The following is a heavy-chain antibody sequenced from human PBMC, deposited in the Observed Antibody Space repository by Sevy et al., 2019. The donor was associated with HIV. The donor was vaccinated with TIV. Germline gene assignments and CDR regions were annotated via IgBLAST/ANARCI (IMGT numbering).Heavy chain of an antibody. Sequence: GGSLRLSCAASGFTFSSYAMHWVRQAPRKGLEWVAVISYDGSNKYYADSVKGRFTISRDNSKNTLYLQMNSLRAEDTAVYYCARDRAWESGAFDIWGQGTMVTVSS. D-gene: IGHD1-26*01. CDR2: ISYDGSNK. V-gene: IGHV3-30-3*01. CDR1: GFTFSSYA. CDR3: ARDRAWESGAFDI. J-gene: IGHJ3*02.